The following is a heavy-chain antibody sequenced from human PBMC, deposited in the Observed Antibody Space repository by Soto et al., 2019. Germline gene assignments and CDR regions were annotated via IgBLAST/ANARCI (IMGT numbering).Heavy chain of an antibody. D-gene: IGHD6-13*01. J-gene: IGHJ6*02. CDR2: IYYSGST. CDR1: GGSISSSSYY. CDR3: ARHRAAASNYYYGMDV. Sequence: PSETLSLTCTVSGGSISSSSYYWGWIRQPPGKGLEWIGSIYYSGSTYYNPSLKSRVTISVDTSKNQFSLKLSSVTAADTAVYYCARHRAAASNYYYGMDVWGQGTTVTVSS. V-gene: IGHV4-39*01.